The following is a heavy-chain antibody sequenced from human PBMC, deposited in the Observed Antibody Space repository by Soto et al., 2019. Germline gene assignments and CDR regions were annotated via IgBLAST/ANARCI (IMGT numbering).Heavy chain of an antibody. CDR1: GFAFSSYA. Sequence: EVQLLESGGGLVQPGGSLRLSCAASGFAFSSYAMRWVRQAPGKGLEWVSAISGSGGSTYYADSVKGRFTISRDNSKNTLYLQMNSLRAEDTAVYYCARRGSGSYYDYWGQGTLVTVSS. J-gene: IGHJ4*02. CDR3: ARRGSGSYYDY. V-gene: IGHV3-23*01. CDR2: ISGSGGST. D-gene: IGHD1-26*01.